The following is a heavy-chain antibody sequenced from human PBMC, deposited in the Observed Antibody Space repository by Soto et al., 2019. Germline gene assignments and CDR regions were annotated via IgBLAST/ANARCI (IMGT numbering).Heavy chain of an antibody. CDR3: ARAHIVVVTAILGYCMDV. CDR2: IYHSGST. V-gene: IGHV4-4*02. D-gene: IGHD2-21*02. Sequence: QVQLQESGPGLVKPSGTLSLTCAVSGGSISSSNWWSWVRQPPGKGLEWIGEIYHSGSTNYNPSLKIGVTISVDKSMNQFSLKLSSVTAADTAVYYCARAHIVVVTAILGYCMDVWGQGTTVTVSS. J-gene: IGHJ6*02. CDR1: GGSISSSNW.